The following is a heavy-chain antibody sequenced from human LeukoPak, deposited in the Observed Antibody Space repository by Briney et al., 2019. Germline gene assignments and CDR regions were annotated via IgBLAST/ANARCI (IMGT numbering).Heavy chain of an antibody. CDR2: IKQDGSEK. J-gene: IGHJ4*02. D-gene: IGHD6-13*01. CDR3: AREIGSSWYYFDY. V-gene: IGHV3-7*01. CDR1: GFTFSNYW. Sequence: GGSLRLSCAASGFTFSNYWMSWVRQAPGKGLEWVANIKQDGSEKYYVDSVKGRFTVSRDNAKNSLYLQMNSLRAEDTAVYYCAREIGSSWYYFDYWGQGTLVTVSS.